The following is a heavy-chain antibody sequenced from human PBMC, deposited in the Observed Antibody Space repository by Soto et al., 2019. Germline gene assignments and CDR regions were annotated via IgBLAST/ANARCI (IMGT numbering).Heavy chain of an antibody. J-gene: IGHJ4*02. Sequence: EVQLLESGGGLVQPGGSLRLSCAASGCTFSSYAMSWVRQAPGKGLEWVSIISGSGDYTYYADSVKGRFTISRDNSKKTLFLQMNSLRAEDTAVYYCAKHFDINGYYSSYWGQGTLVTVSS. CDR3: AKHFDINGYYSSY. CDR1: GCTFSSYA. CDR2: ISGSGDYT. V-gene: IGHV3-23*01. D-gene: IGHD3-22*01.